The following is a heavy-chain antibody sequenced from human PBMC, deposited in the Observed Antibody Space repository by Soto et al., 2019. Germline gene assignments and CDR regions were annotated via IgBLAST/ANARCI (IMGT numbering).Heavy chain of an antibody. CDR3: ARDVRFSTGWYDRDSRFDP. V-gene: IGHV3-23*01. CDR1: GLKFSTYA. D-gene: IGHD6-19*01. CDR2: ISGGGDST. Sequence: PGGSLRLSCAASGLKFSTYALSWVRQAPGKGLEWVSAISGGGDSTYYADSVKGRFTISRDNSKNTLYLQMNSLRAEDTAVYYCARDVRFSTGWYDRDSRFDPWGQGTLVTVSS. J-gene: IGHJ5*02.